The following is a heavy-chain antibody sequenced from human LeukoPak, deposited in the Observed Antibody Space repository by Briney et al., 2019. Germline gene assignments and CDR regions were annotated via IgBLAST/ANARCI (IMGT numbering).Heavy chain of an antibody. V-gene: IGHV1-24*01. CDR3: ATQRVPYTLFFAFDI. D-gene: IGHD3-16*01. J-gene: IGHJ3*02. CDR1: GYTLTELF. Sequence: ASVKVSCKVSGYTLTELFMHWVRQAPGKGLEWMGGFDPEDGETIYAQKFQGRVTMTGDTSTDTAYMELSSLRSEDTAVYYCATQRVPYTLFFAFDIWGQGTMVTVSS. CDR2: FDPEDGET.